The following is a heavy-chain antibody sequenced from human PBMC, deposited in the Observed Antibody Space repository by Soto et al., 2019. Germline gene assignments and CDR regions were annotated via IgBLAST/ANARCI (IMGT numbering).Heavy chain of an antibody. CDR1: GFTFSSYW. Sequence: EVQLVESGGGLVQPGGSLRLSCAVSGFTFSSYWMHWVRQAPGKGLVWVSRISSDGSTTTYADSVKDRFTISRDNVKNTLYRQMNSLRAEDTAVYYCARGYPDGSGTLDWGQGTLVTVSS. CDR2: ISSDGSTT. V-gene: IGHV3-74*01. CDR3: ARGYPDGSGTLD. J-gene: IGHJ4*02. D-gene: IGHD3-10*01.